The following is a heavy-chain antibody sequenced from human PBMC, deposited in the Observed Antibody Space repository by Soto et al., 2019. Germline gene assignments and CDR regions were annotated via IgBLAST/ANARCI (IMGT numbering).Heavy chain of an antibody. D-gene: IGHD3-22*01. CDR1: GGSISSGGYY. CDR3: ARVGGYYYLRFDY. V-gene: IGHV4-31*03. CDR2: IYYSGST. J-gene: IGHJ4*02. Sequence: SETLSLTCTVSGGSISSGGYYWSWIRQHPGKGLEWIGYIYYSGSTYYNPSLKSRVTISVDTSKNQFSLKLSSVTAADTAVYYCARVGGYYYLRFDYWGQGTLVTVSS.